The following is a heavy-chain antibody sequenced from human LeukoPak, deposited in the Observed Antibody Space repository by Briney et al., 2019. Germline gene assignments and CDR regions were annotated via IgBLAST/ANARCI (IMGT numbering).Heavy chain of an antibody. CDR1: GFTFSSYA. CDR2: ISGSGDNT. V-gene: IGHV3-23*01. CDR3: AKDGEVVTHGPLVY. J-gene: IGHJ4*02. D-gene: IGHD4-23*01. Sequence: GGSLRLSCAASGFTFSSYAMSWVRQAPGKGLEWVSGISGSGDNTYYADSVKGRFTISRDNSKNTLYLQMNSLRAEDTAVYYCAKDGEVVTHGPLVYWGQGTLVTVSS.